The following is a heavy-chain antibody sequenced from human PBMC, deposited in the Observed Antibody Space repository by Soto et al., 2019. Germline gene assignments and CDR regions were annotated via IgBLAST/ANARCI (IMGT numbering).Heavy chain of an antibody. CDR1: GFTFSRYA. Sequence: GGSLRLSCSASGFTFSRYAMHWVRQAPGKGLEYVSGVRGNGDPPFYADSVKGRFTISRDNSKNTLYPQMSGLSADDTAVYYCVKSRGGNNFDFFDWGQGALVTVSS. D-gene: IGHD5-12*01. V-gene: IGHV3-64D*06. CDR2: VRGNGDPP. J-gene: IGHJ4*02. CDR3: VKSRGGNNFDFFD.